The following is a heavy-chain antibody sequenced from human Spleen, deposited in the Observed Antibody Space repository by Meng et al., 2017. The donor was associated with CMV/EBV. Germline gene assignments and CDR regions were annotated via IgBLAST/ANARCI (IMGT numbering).Heavy chain of an antibody. CDR2: FYYRGST. CDR3: ARDRNH. Sequence: LSLTCTVSDGSINSVYYSWNWVRQPPGKGLEWIGYFYYRGSTYYNPSLRSRVTMSVDTSKNQFSLRLSSVTAADTAVYYCARDRNHWGQGTLVTVSS. CDR1: DGSINSVYYS. J-gene: IGHJ4*02. V-gene: IGHV4-30-4*01.